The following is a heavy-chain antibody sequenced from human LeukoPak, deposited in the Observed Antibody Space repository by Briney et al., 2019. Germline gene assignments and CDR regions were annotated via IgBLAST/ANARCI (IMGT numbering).Heavy chain of an antibody. D-gene: IGHD1-14*01. CDR1: GYSISSGYY. J-gene: IGHJ4*02. Sequence: SETLSLTCTVSGYSISSGYYWGWIRQPPGKGLEWIGSIYHSGSTYYNPSLKSRVTISVDTSKNQFSLKLSSVTAADTAVYYCASPRGNYFDYWGQGTLVTVSS. V-gene: IGHV4-38-2*02. CDR3: ASPRGNYFDY. CDR2: IYHSGST.